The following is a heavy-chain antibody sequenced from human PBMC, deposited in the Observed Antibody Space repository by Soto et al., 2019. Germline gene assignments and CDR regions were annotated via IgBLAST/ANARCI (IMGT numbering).Heavy chain of an antibody. CDR1: GGSISSGGYY. CDR2: IYYSGST. Sequence: ASETLSLTCTVSGGSISSGGYYWSWIRQHPGKGLEWIGYIYYSGSTYYNPSLKSRVTISVDTSKNQFSLKLSSVTAADTAVYYWARDSYYYDCSGYSTGGTYYYGMDVWGQGTTVTVSS. D-gene: IGHD3-22*01. V-gene: IGHV4-31*03. CDR3: ARDSYYYDCSGYSTGGTYYYGMDV. J-gene: IGHJ6*02.